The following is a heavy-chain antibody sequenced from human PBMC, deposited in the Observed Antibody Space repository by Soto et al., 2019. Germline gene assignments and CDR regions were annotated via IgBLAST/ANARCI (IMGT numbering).Heavy chain of an antibody. CDR2: ISGSGGST. V-gene: IGHV3-23*01. CDR3: AKSGYGGSRSNWFEP. J-gene: IGHJ5*02. Sequence: QPVGSLRLSCAASGFTFSSYAMSWVRQSPGKGLEWVSGISGSGGSTYYADSVKGRFTVSRDNSKNTLYLQMNSLRAEDTAVYYCAKSGYGGSRSNWFEPLGQGTLVNVSS. CDR1: GFTFSSYA. D-gene: IGHD4-17*01.